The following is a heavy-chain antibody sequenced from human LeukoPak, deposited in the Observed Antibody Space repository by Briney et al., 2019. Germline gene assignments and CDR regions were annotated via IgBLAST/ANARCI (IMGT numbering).Heavy chain of an antibody. V-gene: IGHV4-61*02. CDR1: GGSISSGSYY. CDR2: IYTSGST. Sequence: SETLSLTCTVSGGSISSGSYYWTWIRQPAGKGLEWIGRIYTSGSTNYNPSLKSRVTISVDTSKNQFSLKLSSVTAADTAIYYCARESLGEVYFDYWGREPWSPSPQ. CDR3: ARESLGEVYFDY. J-gene: IGHJ4*02. D-gene: IGHD3-16*01.